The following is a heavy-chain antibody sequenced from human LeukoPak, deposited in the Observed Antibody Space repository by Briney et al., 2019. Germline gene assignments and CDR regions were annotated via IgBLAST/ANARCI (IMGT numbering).Heavy chain of an antibody. Sequence: ASVKASCKASGYTFTSYGISWVRQAPGQGLEWMGWISAYNGNTNYAQKLQGRVTMTTDTSTSTAYMELRSLRSDDTAVYYCARGLSKSIVVPAADLDYWGQGTLVTVSS. CDR1: GYTFTSYG. D-gene: IGHD2-2*01. CDR3: ARGLSKSIVVPAADLDY. CDR2: ISAYNGNT. V-gene: IGHV1-18*01. J-gene: IGHJ4*02.